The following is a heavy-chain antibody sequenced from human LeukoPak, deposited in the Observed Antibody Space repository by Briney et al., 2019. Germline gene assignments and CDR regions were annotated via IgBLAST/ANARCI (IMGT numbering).Heavy chain of an antibody. V-gene: IGHV1-2*02. CDR1: GYTLTAYY. J-gene: IGHJ4*02. CDR3: LGQNKWFGEPTVIATRGFDY. CDR2: INPNSGGT. D-gene: IGHD3-10*01. Sequence: ASVKVSCKASGYTLTAYYIYWVRQAPGQGLEWMGWINPNSGGTNYAQKFQGRVTMTRDTSISTAYMDLSRLRAEDTAVYYCLGQNKWFGEPTVIATRGFDYWGQGTLVTVSS.